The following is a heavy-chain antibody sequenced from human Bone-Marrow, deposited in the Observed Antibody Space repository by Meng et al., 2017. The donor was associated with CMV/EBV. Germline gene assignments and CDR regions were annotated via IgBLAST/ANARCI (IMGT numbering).Heavy chain of an antibody. CDR3: ARQWDYGYNSLDY. CDR2: ISSSNGYI. CDR1: GFTFSSYN. J-gene: IGHJ4*02. Sequence: GESLKISCAASGFTFSSYNMNGVRQAPGKGREWVSYISSSNGYIYYADSVKGRFTISRENAKNSFSLQMNSLRVGDTAVYYCARQWDYGYNSLDYWGQGTLVTVSS. D-gene: IGHD3-16*01. V-gene: IGHV3-21*01.